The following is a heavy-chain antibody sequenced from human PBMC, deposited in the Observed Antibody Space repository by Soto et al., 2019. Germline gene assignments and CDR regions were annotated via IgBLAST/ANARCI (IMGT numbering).Heavy chain of an antibody. Sequence: QVQLRESGPGLVKPSQTLSLTCTVSGGSINSGVYYWSWIRQHPGKGLEWIGYIYYSGSTYYNPSLKSRVTISVDTSENQFSLKLSSVTAADTAVYYCARDRTYCISTSCQSIYAMAVWGQGTTVTVSS. CDR1: GGSINSGVYY. V-gene: IGHV4-31*03. J-gene: IGHJ6*02. CDR3: ARDRTYCISTSCQSIYAMAV. CDR2: IYYSGST. D-gene: IGHD2-2*01.